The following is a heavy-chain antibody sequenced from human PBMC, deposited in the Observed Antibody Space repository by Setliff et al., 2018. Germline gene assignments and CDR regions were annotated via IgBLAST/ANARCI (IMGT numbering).Heavy chain of an antibody. V-gene: IGHV3-23*03. J-gene: IGHJ4*02. CDR2: ISSDSGSI. CDR3: AKSAVAGTGILDS. D-gene: IGHD6-19*01. CDR1: GLTFSSDA. Sequence: GGSLRLSCAASGLTFSSDAMTWVRQTPGKGLEWVSVISSDSGSIYYADSVKGRFTISRDNSKNTLFLEMNTLSADDTAVYFCAKSAVAGTGILDSWGQGTLVTVSS.